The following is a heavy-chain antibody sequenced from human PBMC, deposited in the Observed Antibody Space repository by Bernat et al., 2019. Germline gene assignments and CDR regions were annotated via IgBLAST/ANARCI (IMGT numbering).Heavy chain of an antibody. CDR1: GYTFTSYA. D-gene: IGHD3-3*01. CDR3: ATGSITIFGGVSN. V-gene: IGHV1-69*04. J-gene: IGHJ4*02. Sequence: QVQLVQSGAEVKKPGASVKVSCKASGYTFTSYAMHWVRQAPGQRLEWMGRIIPILGIANYAQKFQGRVTITADKSTSTAYMELSSLRSEDTAVYYCATGSITIFGGVSNWGQGTLVTVSS. CDR2: IIPILGIA.